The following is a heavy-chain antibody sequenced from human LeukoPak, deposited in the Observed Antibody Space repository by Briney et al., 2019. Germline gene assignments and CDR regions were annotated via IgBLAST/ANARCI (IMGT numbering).Heavy chain of an antibody. CDR2: VSYDGSNK. V-gene: IGHV3-30-3*01. CDR3: AREESVVRGVKDYYGMDV. CDR1: GFTFSSYA. J-gene: IGHJ6*02. D-gene: IGHD3-10*01. Sequence: GGSLRLSCAASGFTFSSYAMHWVRQAPGKGLEWVAVVSYDGSNKYYADSVKGRFTISRDNSKNTLYLQMNSLRAEDTAVYYCAREESVVRGVKDYYGMDVWGQGTTVTVPS.